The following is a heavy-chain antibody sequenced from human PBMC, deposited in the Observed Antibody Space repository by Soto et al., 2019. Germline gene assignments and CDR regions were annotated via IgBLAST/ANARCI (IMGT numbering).Heavy chain of an antibody. CDR2: INHSGST. CDR3: ARYYYGSGSYSS. D-gene: IGHD3-10*01. Sequence: PSETLSLTCAVYGGSFSGYYWSWIRQPPGKGLEWIGEINHSGSTNYNPSLKSRVTISVDTSKNQFSLKLSSVTAADTAVYYCARYYYGSGSYSSWGQGTLVTVSS. CDR1: GGSFSGYY. V-gene: IGHV4-34*01. J-gene: IGHJ5*02.